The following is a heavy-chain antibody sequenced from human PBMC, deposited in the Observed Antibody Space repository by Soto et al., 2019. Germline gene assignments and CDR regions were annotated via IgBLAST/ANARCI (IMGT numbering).Heavy chain of an antibody. CDR3: ARAEDYDFWSGYHPVLDV. CDR2: IYYSGST. D-gene: IGHD3-3*01. Sequence: SETLSLTCTVSGGSIRSYYWSWIRQPPGKGLEWIGYIYYSGSTNYNPSLKSRVTISVDTSKNQFSLKLSSVTAADTAVYYCARAEDYDFWSGYHPVLDVWGKGTTVTVSS. V-gene: IGHV4-59*01. J-gene: IGHJ6*04. CDR1: GGSIRSYY.